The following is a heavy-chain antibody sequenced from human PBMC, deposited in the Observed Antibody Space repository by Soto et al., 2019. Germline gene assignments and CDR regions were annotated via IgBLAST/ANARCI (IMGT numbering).Heavy chain of an antibody. CDR1: GYTFTSYY. D-gene: IGHD6-6*01. CDR2: INPSGGST. Sequence: ASVKVSCKASGYTFTSYYMHWVRQAPGQGLEWIGIINPSGGSTGYAQKFQGRVTMTRNTSISTAYMELSSLRSEDTAVYYCARGTYNSSFRHYYYYMDVWGKGTTVTVSS. J-gene: IGHJ6*03. V-gene: IGHV1-46*01. CDR3: ARGTYNSSFRHYYYYMDV.